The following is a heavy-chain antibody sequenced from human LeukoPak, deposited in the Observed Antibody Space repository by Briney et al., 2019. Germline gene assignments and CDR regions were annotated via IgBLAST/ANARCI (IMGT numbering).Heavy chain of an antibody. Sequence: PSETLSLTATFPVGSTRSSIYYWGWTRHPPGRGLGWIGSIYYSGSTYYNPSLKSRVTISVDTSKNQFSLKLSSVTAADTAVYYCASRDTAMASPLNPWGQGTLVTVSS. V-gene: IGHV4-39*01. CDR2: IYYSGST. D-gene: IGHD5-18*01. CDR3: ASRDTAMASPLNP. CDR1: VGSTRSSIYY. J-gene: IGHJ5*02.